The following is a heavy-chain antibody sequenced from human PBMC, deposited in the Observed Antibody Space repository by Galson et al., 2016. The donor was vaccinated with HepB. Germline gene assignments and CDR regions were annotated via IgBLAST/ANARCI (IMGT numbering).Heavy chain of an antibody. CDR3: AKSRYSDTTGYFFPDF. V-gene: IGHV4-4*02. CDR2: IYHSGIS. J-gene: IGHJ4*02. CDR1: GGSISYNYW. Sequence: SETLSLTCAVSGGSISYNYWWSWVRQPPGQGLEWIGQIYHSGISNYNPSLKSRVSISVDKSKNHFSLQLTSATAADTAIYFCAKSRYSDTTGYFFPDFWGQGTLVTVSS. D-gene: IGHD3-22*01.